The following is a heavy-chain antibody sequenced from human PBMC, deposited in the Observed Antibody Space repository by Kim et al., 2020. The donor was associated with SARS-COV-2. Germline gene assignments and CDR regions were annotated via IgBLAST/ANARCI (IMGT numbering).Heavy chain of an antibody. CDR2: ISYDGSNK. V-gene: IGHV3-30*18. D-gene: IGHD3-10*01. J-gene: IGHJ4*02. CDR1: GFTFSSYG. CDR3: AKDLTSTSRSGSYCLPDN. Sequence: GGSLRLSCAASGFTFSSYGMHWVRQAPGKGLEWVAVISYDGSNKYYADSVKGRFTISRDNSKNTLYLQMNSLRAEDTAVYYCAKDLTSTSRSGSYCLPDNWGEGALVTVSS.